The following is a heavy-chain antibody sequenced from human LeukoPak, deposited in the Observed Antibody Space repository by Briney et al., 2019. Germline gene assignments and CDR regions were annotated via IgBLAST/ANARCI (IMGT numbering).Heavy chain of an antibody. Sequence: GGSLRLSCAASGFTVRTNYLTWVRQAPGKGLEWVSVIYGGGNTYYADSVKARFTISRDNSKNTLYLQMDSLRAEDTAVYYCAVDLVATIDFWGQGTLVTVSS. CDR3: AVDLVATIDF. CDR1: GFTVRTNY. CDR2: IYGGGNT. D-gene: IGHD5-12*01. J-gene: IGHJ4*02. V-gene: IGHV3-66*01.